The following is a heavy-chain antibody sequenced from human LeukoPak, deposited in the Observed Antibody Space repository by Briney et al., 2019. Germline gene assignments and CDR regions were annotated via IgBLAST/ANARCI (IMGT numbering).Heavy chain of an antibody. CDR3: ARDKGGFDY. Sequence: PGGSLRLSCAASGFTFDDYAMHWVRQAPGKGLEWVSGIGWNSGSIGYADSVKGRFTISRDNAKNTLYLQMNSLRAEDTALYYCARDKGGFDYWGQGTLVTVSS. J-gene: IGHJ4*02. D-gene: IGHD3-16*01. CDR2: IGWNSGSI. CDR1: GFTFDDYA. V-gene: IGHV3-9*01.